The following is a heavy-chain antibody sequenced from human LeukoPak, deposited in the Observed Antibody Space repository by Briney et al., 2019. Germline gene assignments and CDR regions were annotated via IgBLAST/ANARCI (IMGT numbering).Heavy chain of an antibody. Sequence: GGSLRLSCAASGFTFSSYGMSWVRQAPGKGLEWVSAISGSGGSTYYADSVKGRFTISRDNSKNTLYLQMNSLRAEDTAVYYCAKALLSYDSSGYPFDYWGQGTLVTVSS. D-gene: IGHD3-22*01. CDR3: AKALLSYDSSGYPFDY. CDR1: GFTFSSYG. V-gene: IGHV3-23*01. J-gene: IGHJ4*02. CDR2: ISGSGGST.